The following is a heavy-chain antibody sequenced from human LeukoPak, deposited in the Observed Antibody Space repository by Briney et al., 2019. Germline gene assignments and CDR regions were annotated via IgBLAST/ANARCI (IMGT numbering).Heavy chain of an antibody. CDR2: ISIDGTRQ. J-gene: IGHJ5*02. D-gene: IGHD6-13*01. V-gene: IGHV3-30*18. Sequence: GRSLRLSRAASGFTFSNFAMHWVRQAPGKGLEWVTVISIDGTRQHYADSVKGRFTISRDKAKGTVSLQMDSLRAVDTAVYYCAKEGDGSRWDSLDLWGQGTLVTVSS. CDR3: AKEGDGSRWDSLDL. CDR1: GFTFSNFA.